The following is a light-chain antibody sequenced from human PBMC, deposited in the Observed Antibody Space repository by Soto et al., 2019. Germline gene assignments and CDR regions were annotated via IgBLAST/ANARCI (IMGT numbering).Light chain of an antibody. V-gene: IGKV3-20*01. CDR2: DAS. Sequence: VALTQSPGTLSLSPGARATLSCMASQNIANDYLTWYQQKPGQAPRVLIYDASTRATGIPDRFSGSGSGTDFTLTISRLEPEDFAMYYCQQYGSSPWTFGQGTKVDIK. CDR3: QQYGSSPWT. CDR1: QNIANDY. J-gene: IGKJ1*01.